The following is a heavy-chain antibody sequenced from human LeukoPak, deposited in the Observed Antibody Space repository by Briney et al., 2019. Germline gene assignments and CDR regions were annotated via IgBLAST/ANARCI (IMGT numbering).Heavy chain of an antibody. V-gene: IGHV4-4*07. CDR2: IYTSGST. CDR1: GGSISGYY. D-gene: IGHD4-23*01. Sequence: SETLSLTCTVSGGSISGYYWSWIRQPAGRGLEWIGRIYTSGSTNYNPSLKSRVTMSVDTSKNQFSLKLSSVTAADTAVYYCARDYGGNSGYYFDYWGQGTLVTVSS. J-gene: IGHJ4*02. CDR3: ARDYGGNSGYYFDY.